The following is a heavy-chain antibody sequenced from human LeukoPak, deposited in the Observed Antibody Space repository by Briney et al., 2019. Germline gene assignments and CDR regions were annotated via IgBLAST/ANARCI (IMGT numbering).Heavy chain of an antibody. CDR1: GYTFTGYY. Sequence: EASVKVSCKASGYTFTGYYMHWVRQAPGQGLEWMGWINPNSGDTNYAQKFQGRVTMTRATSISTAYMELSRLSFDDTAVYYCAREAVIRGIIITNFDYWGQGTLVTVSS. CDR3: AREAVIRGIIITNFDY. D-gene: IGHD3-10*01. J-gene: IGHJ4*02. CDR2: INPNSGDT. V-gene: IGHV1-2*02.